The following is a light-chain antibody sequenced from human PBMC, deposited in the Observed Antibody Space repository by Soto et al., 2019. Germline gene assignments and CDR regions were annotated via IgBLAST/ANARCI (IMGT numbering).Light chain of an antibody. Sequence: QSALTQPASVSGSPGQSITISCTGTSSDVGAYNSVSWYQQHPGKAPKLMIYEVSNRPSGVSNRFSGSKSGNTASLTVSGLQAEDEADYYCSSYAGSNKQVFGGGTKLTVL. V-gene: IGLV2-14*01. CDR1: SSDVGAYNS. J-gene: IGLJ3*02. CDR3: SSYAGSNKQV. CDR2: EVS.